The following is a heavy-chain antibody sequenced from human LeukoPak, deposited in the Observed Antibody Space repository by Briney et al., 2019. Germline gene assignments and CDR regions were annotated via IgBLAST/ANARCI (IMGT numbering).Heavy chain of an antibody. Sequence: GGSLRLSCTASGFTFSTYWMSWVRQSPGMGLEWVANINQDGSEKYYVDSVKGRFTISRDNAKNSLYLQMYSLRAEDTAIYYCARALGAPDFDFWGQGTLVTVSS. CDR3: ARALGAPDFDF. J-gene: IGHJ4*02. CDR1: GFTFSTYW. V-gene: IGHV3-7*01. CDR2: INQDGSEK. D-gene: IGHD1-26*01.